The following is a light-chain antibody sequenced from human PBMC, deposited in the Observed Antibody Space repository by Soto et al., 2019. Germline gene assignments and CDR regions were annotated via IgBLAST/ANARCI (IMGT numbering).Light chain of an antibody. CDR3: QQYDNWPLT. V-gene: IGKV3-15*01. CDR2: NPS. CDR1: QSVSSN. J-gene: IGKJ4*01. Sequence: EIVMTQSPATLSLSPGERATLSCRASQSVSSNLAWYQQKPGQAPKLLLYNPSTRATGIPARFSGSGSGTEFTLTISSLQSEDFAIYYCQQYDNWPLTFGGGTKVDIK.